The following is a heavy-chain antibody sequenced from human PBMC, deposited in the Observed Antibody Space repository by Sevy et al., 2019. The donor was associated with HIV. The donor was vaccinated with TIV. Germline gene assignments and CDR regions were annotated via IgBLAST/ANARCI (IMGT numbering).Heavy chain of an antibody. CDR3: ARDAFPYYHGRVSN. D-gene: IGHD3-10*01. Sequence: ASVKVSCKASGYTFAGYYIHWVRQAPGQGLEWMGWMNPNSGDTDYAQKFQGRVTMTRDTSIGVAYMDLNSLKSDDTAVYSCARDAFPYYHGRVSNWGQGTLVTISS. J-gene: IGHJ4*02. V-gene: IGHV1-2*02. CDR1: GYTFAGYY. CDR2: MNPNSGDT.